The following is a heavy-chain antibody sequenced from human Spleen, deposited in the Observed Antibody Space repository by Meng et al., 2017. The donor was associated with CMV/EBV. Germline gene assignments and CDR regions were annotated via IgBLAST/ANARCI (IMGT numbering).Heavy chain of an antibody. CDR3: AKDQGRSSSNWFDP. Sequence: TVSGVSISHSYWSWIRQPPGKGLEWIGYIYYSGSTNYNPSLKGRVTISVDTSKSQFSLELSSVNAADTAIYYCAKDQGRSSSNWFDPWGQGILVTVSS. D-gene: IGHD6-6*01. V-gene: IGHV4-59*01. CDR2: IYYSGST. J-gene: IGHJ5*02. CDR1: GVSISHSY.